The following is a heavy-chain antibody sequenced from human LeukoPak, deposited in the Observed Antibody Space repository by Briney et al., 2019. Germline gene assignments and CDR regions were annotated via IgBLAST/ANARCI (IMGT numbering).Heavy chain of an antibody. D-gene: IGHD3-3*01. J-gene: IGHJ4*02. CDR1: GYTFTSYD. Sequence: GASVKVSCKASGYTFTSYDINWVRQAPGQGLEWMGWMNPNSGNTGYAQKFQGRVTMTRNTSISTAYMELSSLRSEDTAVYYCARTGGYYRVFDYWGQGTLVTVSS. CDR2: MNPNSGNT. V-gene: IGHV1-8*01. CDR3: ARTGGYYRVFDY.